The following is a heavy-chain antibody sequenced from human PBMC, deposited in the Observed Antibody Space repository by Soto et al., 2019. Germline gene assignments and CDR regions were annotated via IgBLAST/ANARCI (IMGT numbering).Heavy chain of an antibody. CDR1: GYTFTSYA. V-gene: IGHV1-3*01. Sequence: ASVKVSCKASGYTFTSYAMHWVRQAPGQRLEWMGWINAGNGNTKYSQKFQGRVTITRDTSASTAYMELSSLRSEDTAVYYCARRVAAAGTGCFDYWGQGXLVTVYS. CDR2: INAGNGNT. CDR3: ARRVAAAGTGCFDY. J-gene: IGHJ4*02. D-gene: IGHD6-13*01.